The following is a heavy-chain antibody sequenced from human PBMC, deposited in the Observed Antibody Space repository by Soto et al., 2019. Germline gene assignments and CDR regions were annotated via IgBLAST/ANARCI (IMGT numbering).Heavy chain of an antibody. CDR2: ISGSGGST. CDR3: VRITMVRGEHYYYAFGMDV. CDR1: GFTFSSYA. D-gene: IGHD3-10*01. J-gene: IGHJ6*02. Sequence: EVQLLESGGGLVQPGGSLRLSCAASGFTFSSYAMSWVRQAPGKGLEWVSAISGSGGSTYYADSVKGRFTISRDNSKNXLXQQMNSLRAEDTAVYYCVRITMVRGEHYYYAFGMDVWGQGTTVTVSS. V-gene: IGHV3-23*01.